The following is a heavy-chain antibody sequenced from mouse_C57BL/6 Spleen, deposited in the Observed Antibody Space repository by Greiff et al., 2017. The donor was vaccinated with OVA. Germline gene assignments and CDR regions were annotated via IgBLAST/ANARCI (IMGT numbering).Heavy chain of an antibody. CDR1: GYTFTSYD. V-gene: IGHV1-85*01. D-gene: IGHD2-3*01. CDR3: AREGDGYYFDY. Sequence: VQLQQSGPELVKPGASVKLSCKASGYTFTSYDINWVQQRPGQGLEWIGWIYPRAGSSKFNEKFKGKATLTVDTSSSTAYMERPSLTSEDSAVYFCAREGDGYYFDYWGQGTTLTVSS. CDR2: IYPRAGSS. J-gene: IGHJ2*01.